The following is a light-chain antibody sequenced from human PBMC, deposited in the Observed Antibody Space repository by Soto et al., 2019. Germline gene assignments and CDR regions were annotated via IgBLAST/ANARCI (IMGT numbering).Light chain of an antibody. CDR1: QIISTY. CDR3: QQSYSTPHT. Sequence: DIQMTQSPSSLAALVGDRVTISCRASQIISTYLNWYQQKPGQVPTLLIYGASSLQSGVPSRFSASGSGTDFTLSISSLQHEDFATYYCQQSYSTPHTFGQGTKLEIK. V-gene: IGKV1-39*01. J-gene: IGKJ2*01. CDR2: GAS.